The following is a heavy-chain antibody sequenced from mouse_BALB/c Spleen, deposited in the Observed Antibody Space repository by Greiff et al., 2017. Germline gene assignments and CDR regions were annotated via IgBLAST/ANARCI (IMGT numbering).Heavy chain of an antibody. CDR3: ARHRDGGDEY. V-gene: IGHV5-12-1*01. CDR2: ISSGGGSI. D-gene: IGHD2-3*01. CDR1: GFAFSSYD. Sequence: EVKVVESGGGLVKPGGSLKLSCAASGFAFSSYDMSWVRQTPEKRLEWVAYISSGGGSIYYPDTVKGRFTISRDNAKHTLYLRMSSLKSEDTAMDYCARHRDGGDEYWGQGTTLTVSS. J-gene: IGHJ2*01.